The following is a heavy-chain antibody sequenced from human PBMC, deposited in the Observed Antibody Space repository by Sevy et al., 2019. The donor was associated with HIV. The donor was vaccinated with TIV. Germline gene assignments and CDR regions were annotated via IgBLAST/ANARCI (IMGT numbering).Heavy chain of an antibody. CDR2: IIPIFGTA. Sequence: ASVKFSCKASGGTFSSYAISWVRQAPGQGLEWMGGIIPIFGTANYAQKFQGRVTITADESTSTAYMELSSLRSEDTAVYYCAGLAGIAVAGAFDYWGQGTLVTVSS. CDR3: AGLAGIAVAGAFDY. V-gene: IGHV1-69*13. CDR1: GGTFSSYA. J-gene: IGHJ4*02. D-gene: IGHD6-19*01.